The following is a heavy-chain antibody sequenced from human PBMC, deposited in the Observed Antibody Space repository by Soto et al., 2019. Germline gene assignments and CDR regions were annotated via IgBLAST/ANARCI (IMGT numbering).Heavy chain of an antibody. V-gene: IGHV1-8*01. J-gene: IGHJ5*02. CDR3: ARGDVVVPAAIMVSWFDP. CDR2: MNPNSGNT. Sequence: ASVKVSCKASGYTFTSYDINWVRQATGQGLEWMGWMNPNSGNTGYAQKFQGRVTMTRNTSISTSYMELSSLRSEDTAVYYCARGDVVVPAAIMVSWFDPWGQGTPVTVSS. CDR1: GYTFTSYD. D-gene: IGHD2-2*02.